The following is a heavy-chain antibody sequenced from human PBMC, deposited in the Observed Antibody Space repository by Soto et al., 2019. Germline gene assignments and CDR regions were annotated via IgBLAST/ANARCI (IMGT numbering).Heavy chain of an antibody. CDR2: ISSATTYI. J-gene: IGHJ3*01. V-gene: IGHV3-21*01. CDR3: ARKILTGEHSGPFDL. Sequence: PGGSLRLSCAASDFAFGSHTMAWVRKAPGTGLEWVSSISSATTYILYVDSVRGRFTISRDNAKKSLFLQMDSLTADDTAVYFCARKILTGEHSGPFDLWGQGTMVTVSS. CDR1: DFAFGSHT. D-gene: IGHD7-27*01.